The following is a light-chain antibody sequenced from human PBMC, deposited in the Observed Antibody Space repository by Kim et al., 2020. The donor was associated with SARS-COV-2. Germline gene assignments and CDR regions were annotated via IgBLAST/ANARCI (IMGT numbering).Light chain of an antibody. CDR3: SSYAVTDNLV. CDR1: SRDVGGYDY. V-gene: IGLV2-8*01. CDR2: QVT. J-gene: IGLJ3*02. Sequence: GQSVTITCTGTSRDVGGYDYVSWYQHHPGKAPKLIIFQVTRRPSGVPARFSGSKSGNTASLTVSGLHADDEGDYYCSSYAVTDNLVFGGGTQLTVL.